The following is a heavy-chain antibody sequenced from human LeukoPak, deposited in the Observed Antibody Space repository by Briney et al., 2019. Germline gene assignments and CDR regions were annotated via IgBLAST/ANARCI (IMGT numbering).Heavy chain of an antibody. J-gene: IGHJ2*01. CDR1: GFSISRHT. CDR3: ETPALQYYDSSGYHPDWYFDL. Sequence: GGSLRLSCEGSGFSISRHTMSWVRQAPGKGLEWVSAISGNGAKTYYPDSVKGRFTLSSDNSKNALYLQLTSLSPEDTALYNGETPALQYYDSSGYHPDWYFDLWGRGTLVTVS. D-gene: IGHD3-22*01. V-gene: IGHV3-23*01. CDR2: ISGNGAKT.